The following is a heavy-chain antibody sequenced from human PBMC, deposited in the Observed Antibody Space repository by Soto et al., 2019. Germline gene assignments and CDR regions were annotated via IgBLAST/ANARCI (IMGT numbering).Heavy chain of an antibody. V-gene: IGHV3-23*01. J-gene: IGHJ6*03. Sequence: GGSLRLSCAASGFTFSSYAMSWVRQAPGKGLEWVSAISGSGGSTYYADSVKGRFTISRDNSKNTLYLQMNSLRAEDTAVYYCAKDIVVAAPDGDYYYYMDVWGKGTTVTVSS. CDR1: GFTFSSYA. CDR2: ISGSGGST. CDR3: AKDIVVAAPDGDYYYYMDV. D-gene: IGHD2-15*01.